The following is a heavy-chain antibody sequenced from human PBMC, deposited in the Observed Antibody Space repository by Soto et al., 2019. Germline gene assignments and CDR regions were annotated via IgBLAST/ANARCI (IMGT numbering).Heavy chain of an antibody. V-gene: IGHV4-31*03. CDR3: ARWVEVSLDYFDS. CDR2: IYHSGRT. J-gene: IGHJ4*02. D-gene: IGHD2-15*01. CDR1: GGSISNGYYY. Sequence: ASETLSLTCTVSGGSISNGYYYWSWVRQNPGKGLEWIGHIYHSGRTYYNPSLKSRVTISVDTSKNQFSLNLSSVTAADTAVYYCARWVEVSLDYFDSWGQVTPVTVS.